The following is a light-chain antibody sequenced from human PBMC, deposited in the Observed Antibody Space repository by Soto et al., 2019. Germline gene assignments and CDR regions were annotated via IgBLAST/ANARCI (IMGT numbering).Light chain of an antibody. Sequence: SYELTQPLSVSVALGQTARITCGGNNIGSKDVHWYQQKPGQAPVLVIYRSCNRPSAIPERFSGSNSGSTATLTISRAQAGDEADYYCQVWDSSTWVFGGGTKVTVL. CDR2: RSC. V-gene: IGLV3-9*01. CDR1: NIGSKD. CDR3: QVWDSSTWV. J-gene: IGLJ3*02.